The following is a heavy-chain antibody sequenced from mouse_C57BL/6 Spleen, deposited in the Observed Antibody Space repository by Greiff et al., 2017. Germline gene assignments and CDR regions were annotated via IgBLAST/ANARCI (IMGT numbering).Heavy chain of an antibody. D-gene: IGHD2-2*01. J-gene: IGHJ1*03. CDR2: IYPRSGNT. Sequence: VKLVESGAELARPGASVKLSCKASGYTFTSYGISWVKQRTGQGLEWIGEIYPRSGNTYYNEKFKGKATLTADKSSSTAYMELRSLTSEDSAVYFCARVTMVTTGYFDVWGTGTTVTVSS. V-gene: IGHV1-81*01. CDR3: ARVTMVTTGYFDV. CDR1: GYTFTSYG.